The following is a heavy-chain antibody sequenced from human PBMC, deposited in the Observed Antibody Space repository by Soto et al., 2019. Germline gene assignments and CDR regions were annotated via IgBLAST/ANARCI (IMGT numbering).Heavy chain of an antibody. J-gene: IGHJ4*02. V-gene: IGHV4-34*01. CDR2: INHSGGT. D-gene: IGHD3-16*01. CDR3: ARGRPYDYIWGSIRPLDY. Sequence: SETLSLTCAVYGGSFSDYYWSWIRQPPGKGLEWIGEINHSGGTNYNPSLKSRVTISVDTSKNQFSLKLSSVTAADTSIYYCARGRPYDYIWGSIRPLDYWGQGALVTVS. CDR1: GGSFSDYY.